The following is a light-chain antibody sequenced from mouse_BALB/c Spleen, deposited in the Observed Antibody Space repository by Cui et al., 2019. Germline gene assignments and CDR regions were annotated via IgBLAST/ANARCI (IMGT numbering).Light chain of an antibody. V-gene: IGKV8-30*01. Sequence: DIVMSQSPSSLAVSVGEKVTLNCKSSQSLLYSNNQKNYLVWYQQKPGQSPKLLIYWASTRESGVPDRFTGSGSGTDFTLTISSVKAEDLAVYYCQQFYSYPLTFGAGTKLELK. CDR2: WAS. CDR3: QQFYSYPLT. CDR1: QSLLYSNNQKNY. J-gene: IGKJ5*01.